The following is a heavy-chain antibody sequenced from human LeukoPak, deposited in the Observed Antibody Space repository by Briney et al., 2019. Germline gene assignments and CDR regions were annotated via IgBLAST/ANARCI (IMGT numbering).Heavy chain of an antibody. J-gene: IGHJ6*03. CDR1: GFTFSSYS. D-gene: IGHD6-6*01. CDR3: ARAYSSSFSPWAYYYMDV. Sequence: PGGSLRLSCAASGFTFSSYSMNWVRQAPGKGLEWVSYISSSGSTIYYAGSVKGRFTISRDNAKNSLYLQMNSLRAEDTAVYYCARAYSSSFSPWAYYYMDVWGKGTTVTVSS. CDR2: ISSSGSTI. V-gene: IGHV3-48*04.